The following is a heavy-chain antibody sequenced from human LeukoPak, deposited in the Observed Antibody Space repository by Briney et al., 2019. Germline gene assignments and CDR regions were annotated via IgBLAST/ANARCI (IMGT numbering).Heavy chain of an antibody. CDR3: AKDKGYDFWTFFDY. D-gene: IGHD3-3*01. Sequence: GGSLRLSCAASGFTFSSYAMSWVRQAPGKGLEWVSAISGSGGSTYYADSVKGRFTISRDNSKNTLYLQMNSLRAEDTAVYYCAKDKGYDFWTFFDYWAREPWSPSPQ. CDR2: ISGSGGST. CDR1: GFTFSSYA. J-gene: IGHJ4*02. V-gene: IGHV3-23*01.